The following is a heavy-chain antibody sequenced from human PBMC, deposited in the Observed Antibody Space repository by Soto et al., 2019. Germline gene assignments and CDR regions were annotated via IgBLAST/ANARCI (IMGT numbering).Heavy chain of an antibody. J-gene: IGHJ4*02. Sequence: SETLSLTCTVSGGSVSSGSYYWSWIRQPPGKGLEWIGYIYYSGSTNYNPSLKSRVTISVDTSKNQFSLKLSSVTAADTAVYYCARELTYYYDSSGSFDYWGQGTLVTVSS. CDR1: GGSVSSGSYY. D-gene: IGHD3-22*01. CDR2: IYYSGST. V-gene: IGHV4-61*01. CDR3: ARELTYYYDSSGSFDY.